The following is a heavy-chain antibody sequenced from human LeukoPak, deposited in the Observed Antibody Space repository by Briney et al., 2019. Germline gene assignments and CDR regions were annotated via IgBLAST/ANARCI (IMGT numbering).Heavy chain of an antibody. CDR2: IKSKTDGGTT. Sequence: GGSLRLSCAGSGFTFSNAWMSWVRQAPGKGLEWVCRIKSKTDGGTTDYAAPVKGRFTISRDDSKNTLYLQMNSLKTEDTAVYYCTTLPWQWPRYYFDYWGQGTLVTVSP. CDR1: GFTFSNAW. V-gene: IGHV3-15*01. D-gene: IGHD6-19*01. J-gene: IGHJ4*02. CDR3: TTLPWQWPRYYFDY.